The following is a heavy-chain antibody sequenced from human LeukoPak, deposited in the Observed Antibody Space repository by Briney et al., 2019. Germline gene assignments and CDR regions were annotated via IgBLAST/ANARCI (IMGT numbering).Heavy chain of an antibody. J-gene: IGHJ4*02. CDR3: ARVPYGSGTYTDY. D-gene: IGHD3-10*01. Sequence: GGSLRLSCVASGFTFSSYSINWVRQAPGKGLEWVSYISSSSSYTNYADSVKGRFTISRDNSKNTVYLQMNSLRAEDTAVYYCARVPYGSGTYTDYWGRGTLVTVSS. CDR2: ISSSSSYT. V-gene: IGHV3-21*05. CDR1: GFTFSSYS.